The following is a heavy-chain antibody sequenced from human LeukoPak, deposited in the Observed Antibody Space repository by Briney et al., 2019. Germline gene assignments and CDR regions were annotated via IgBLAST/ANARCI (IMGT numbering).Heavy chain of an antibody. CDR2: ISGSSGII. Sequence: GGSLRLSCAASGFTFNTYTMNWVRQAPGKGLEWVSYISGSSGIIDYADSVKGRFTISRDNAENTLYLQMNSLRAEDTALYYCARSQSGVFDVWGQGTMVTVSS. V-gene: IGHV3-48*01. J-gene: IGHJ3*01. CDR1: GFTFNTYT. D-gene: IGHD2-8*01. CDR3: ARSQSGVFDV.